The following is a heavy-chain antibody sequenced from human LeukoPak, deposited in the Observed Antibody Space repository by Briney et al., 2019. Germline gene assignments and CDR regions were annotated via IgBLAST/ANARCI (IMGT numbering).Heavy chain of an antibody. CDR1: GGSISSSSYY. D-gene: IGHD6-13*01. V-gene: IGHV4-39*07. CDR2: IYYSGST. J-gene: IGHJ5*02. Sequence: SETLSLTCTVSGGSISSSSYYWGWIRQPPGKGLEWIGSIYYSGSTYYNPSLKSRVTISVDTSKNQFSLKLSSVTAADTAVYYCARVLGRAAALHFDPWGQGTLVTVSS. CDR3: ARVLGRAAALHFDP.